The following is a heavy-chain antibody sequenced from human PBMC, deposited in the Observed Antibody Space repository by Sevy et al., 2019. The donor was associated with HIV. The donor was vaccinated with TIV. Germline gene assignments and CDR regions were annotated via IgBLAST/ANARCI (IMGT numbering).Heavy chain of an antibody. D-gene: IGHD6-6*01. J-gene: IGHJ6*02. V-gene: IGHV2-5*02. CDR3: AHIHSSSSPLYYYYYGMDV. CDR2: IYWDDDK. CDR1: GFSLSTSGVG. Sequence: SGPTLVNPTQTLTLTCTFSGFSLSTSGVGVGWIRQPPGKALEWLALIYWDDDKRYSPSLKSRLTITKETSKNQVVLTMTNMDPVDTATYYCAHIHSSSSPLYYYYYGMDVWGQGTTVTVSS.